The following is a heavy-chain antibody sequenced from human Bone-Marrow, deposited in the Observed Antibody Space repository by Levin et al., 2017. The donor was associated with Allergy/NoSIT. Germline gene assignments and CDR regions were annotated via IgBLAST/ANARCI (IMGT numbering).Heavy chain of an antibody. J-gene: IGHJ5*02. Sequence: GESLKISCKASGYTLIGYYMHWVRPAPGQGLGWVGLINPDNGCTPYSDEFQGRVTMTPGASINTAFLDLDRLTSDDTAVYFCARGVGRTGHQARFFCWFDAWGQGALVTVSS. CDR3: ARGVGRTGHQARFFCWFDA. D-gene: IGHD6-6*01. CDR1: GYTLIGYY. CDR2: INPDNGCT. V-gene: IGHV1-2*07.